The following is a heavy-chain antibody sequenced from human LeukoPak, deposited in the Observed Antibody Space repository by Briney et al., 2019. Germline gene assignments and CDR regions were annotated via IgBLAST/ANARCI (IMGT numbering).Heavy chain of an antibody. CDR3: ARDGYTYFDY. CDR1: GDSVSSNSVG. CDR2: TYYRSKWYN. D-gene: IGHD5-24*01. V-gene: IGHV6-1*01. J-gene: IGHJ4*02. Sequence: SQTLSLTCAISGDSVSSNSVGWDWIRQSPSRGLEWLGRTYYRSKWYNDYAVSVKSRITINPDTSKNQFSPHLNSVTPEDTAVYYCARDGYTYFDYWGQGTLVTVSS.